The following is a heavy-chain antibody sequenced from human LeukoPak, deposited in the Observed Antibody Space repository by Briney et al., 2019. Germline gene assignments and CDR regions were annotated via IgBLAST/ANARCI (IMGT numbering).Heavy chain of an antibody. D-gene: IGHD3-22*01. Sequence: GGSLRLSCAASGFTFSNAWMSWVRQAPGKGLEWVGRIKSKTDGGTTDYAAPVKGRFTILRDDSKNTLYLQMNSLKTEDTAVYYCTTPLSYYYDSSGYYVGGHFDYWGQGTLVTVSS. V-gene: IGHV3-15*01. J-gene: IGHJ4*02. CDR2: IKSKTDGGTT. CDR1: GFTFSNAW. CDR3: TTPLSYYYDSSGYYVGGHFDY.